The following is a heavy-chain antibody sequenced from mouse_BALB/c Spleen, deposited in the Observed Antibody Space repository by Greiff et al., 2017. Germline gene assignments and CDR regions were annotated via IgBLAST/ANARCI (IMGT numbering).Heavy chain of an antibody. J-gene: IGHJ2*01. V-gene: IGHV1-69*02. CDR2: IYPSDSYT. Sequence: VQLQQSGAELVRPGASVTLSCMASGYTFTSYWLNWVTQRPGQGLEWIGNIYPSDSYTNYNQKFKDKATLTVDKSSSTAYMQLSSPTSEDSAVYYCTRGREWYFDYWGQGTTLTVSS. CDR3: TRGREWYFDY. CDR1: GYTFTSYW.